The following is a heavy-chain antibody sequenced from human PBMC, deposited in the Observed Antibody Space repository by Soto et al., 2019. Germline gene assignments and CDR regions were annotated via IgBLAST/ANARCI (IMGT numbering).Heavy chain of an antibody. D-gene: IGHD2-15*01. CDR2: IWYDGSNK. Sequence: QVQLVESGGGVVQPGRSLRLSCAASGFTFSSYGMHWVRQAPGKGLEWVAVIWYDGSNKYYADSVKGRFTISRDNSKNXLXLXXNSLRAEDTAVYYCAREWCSGGSCYEHYYYYGMDVWGQGTTVTVSS. CDR1: GFTFSSYG. CDR3: AREWCSGGSCYEHYYYYGMDV. J-gene: IGHJ6*02. V-gene: IGHV3-33*01.